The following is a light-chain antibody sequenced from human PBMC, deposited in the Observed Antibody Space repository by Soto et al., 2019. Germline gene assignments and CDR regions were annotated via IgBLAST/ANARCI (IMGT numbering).Light chain of an antibody. J-gene: IGLJ1*01. CDR2: DVS. CDR1: SSDVGGYNY. Sequence: QSALTQPRSVSGSPGQSVTISCTGTSSDVGGYNYVSWYQQHPDKAPKVMIYDVSKRPSGVPDRFSGSKSGNTASLTISGHQAEDEAEYYCCSYAGSYAYVFGSGTKVT. V-gene: IGLV2-11*01. CDR3: CSYAGSYAYV.